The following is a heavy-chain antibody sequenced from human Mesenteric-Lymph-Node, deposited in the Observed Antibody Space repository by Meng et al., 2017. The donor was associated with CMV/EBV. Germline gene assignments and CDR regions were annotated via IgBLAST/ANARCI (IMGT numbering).Heavy chain of an antibody. CDR2: ISGSGDTI. V-gene: IGHV3-11*04. CDR3: ARIGTGYSSSWSFDY. Sequence: GGSLRLSCVAPEVTFTNSWMTWIRQAPGKGLEWVSYISGSGDTIFYTDSSDRSKSYADSVRGRFTISRDNARNSLHLQMSSLRVEDTAVYYCARIGTGYSSSWSFDYWGQGTVVTVSS. D-gene: IGHD6-13*01. J-gene: IGHJ4*02. CDR1: EVTFTNSW.